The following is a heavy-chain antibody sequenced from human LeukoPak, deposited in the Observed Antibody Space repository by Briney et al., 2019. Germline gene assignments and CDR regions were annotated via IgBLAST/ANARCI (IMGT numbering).Heavy chain of an antibody. D-gene: IGHD4-11*01. CDR3: AKRAVTTGLVCWFDP. CDR2: ISGSGDST. CDR1: GFTFSSYG. J-gene: IGHJ5*02. V-gene: IGHV3-23*01. Sequence: GGSLRLSCAASGFTFSSYGMHWVRQAPGKGLEWVSTISGSGDSTYYADSVKGRFTISRDNSKNTLYLQMNSLRAEDTAVYYCAKRAVTTGLVCWFDPWGQGTLVTVSS.